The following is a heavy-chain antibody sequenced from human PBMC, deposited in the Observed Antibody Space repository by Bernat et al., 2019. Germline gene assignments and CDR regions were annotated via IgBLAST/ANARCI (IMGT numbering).Heavy chain of an antibody. CDR1: GYTFTIYN. Sequence: QVQMVQSGAEVKETGASVKVSCKAFGYTFTIYNFHWVRQAPGQGLEWMGWISTNSGVTNYAQKFQGRVTMTRDTSISTIYMELHGLTSDDTALYYCTGGGGTAHIDYWGRGTLVTVSS. V-gene: IGHV1-2*02. CDR2: ISTNSGVT. D-gene: IGHD1-14*01. CDR3: TGGGGTAHIDY. J-gene: IGHJ4*02.